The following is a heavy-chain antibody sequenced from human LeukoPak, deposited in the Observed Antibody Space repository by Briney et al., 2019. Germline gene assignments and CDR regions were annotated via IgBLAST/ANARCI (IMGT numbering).Heavy chain of an antibody. D-gene: IGHD2-8*01. Sequence: GGSLRLSYAASGFTFSSYGMLWVRQAPGKGLEWVAVISYDGSNKYYADSLKGRFTISRDNSKNTLYLQMNSLRAEDTAVYYCAKGLTNGVPEWGQGTLVTVSS. CDR1: GFTFSSYG. CDR3: AKGLTNGVPE. J-gene: IGHJ4*02. V-gene: IGHV3-30*18. CDR2: ISYDGSNK.